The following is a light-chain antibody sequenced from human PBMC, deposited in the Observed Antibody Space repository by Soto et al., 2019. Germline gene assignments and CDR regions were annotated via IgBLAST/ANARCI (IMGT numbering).Light chain of an antibody. V-gene: IGKV3-20*01. J-gene: IGKJ2*01. CDR2: GAS. CDR3: QHYGASPKYT. CDR1: QSISSSS. Sequence: EIVLTQSPGTLSLSPGQRATLSCRASQSISSSSLAWYQQRPGQAPSLLIYGASRRATGIPDRFSGSGSGTDFTLTITRLEPEDFAVHYCQHYGASPKYTFGQGTKLEIK.